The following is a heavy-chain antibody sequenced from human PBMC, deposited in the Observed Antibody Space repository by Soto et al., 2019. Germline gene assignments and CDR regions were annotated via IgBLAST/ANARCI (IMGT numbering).Heavy chain of an antibody. CDR3: ARDPTRITIFGVVTSDAYYYYGMDV. Sequence: ASVKVSCKASGYTFTSYGISWVRQAPGQGLEWMGWISAYNGNTNYAQKLQGRVTMTTDTSTSTAYMELRSLRSDDTAVYYCARDPTRITIFGVVTSDAYYYYGMDVWGQGTTVPVSS. CDR1: GYTFTSYG. V-gene: IGHV1-18*01. D-gene: IGHD3-3*01. J-gene: IGHJ6*02. CDR2: ISAYNGNT.